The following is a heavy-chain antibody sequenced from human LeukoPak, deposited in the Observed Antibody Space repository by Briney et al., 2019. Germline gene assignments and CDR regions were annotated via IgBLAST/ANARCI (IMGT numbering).Heavy chain of an antibody. Sequence: PSETLSLTCAVYGGSFSGYYWSWIRQPPGKGLEWIGEINHSGSTNYNPSLKSRVTISVDTSKNQFSLKLSSVTAADTAVYYCARGNIVVVTARPRPSDYWGQGTLVTVSS. D-gene: IGHD2-21*02. V-gene: IGHV4-34*01. CDR3: ARGNIVVVTARPRPSDY. CDR1: GGSFSGYY. CDR2: INHSGST. J-gene: IGHJ4*02.